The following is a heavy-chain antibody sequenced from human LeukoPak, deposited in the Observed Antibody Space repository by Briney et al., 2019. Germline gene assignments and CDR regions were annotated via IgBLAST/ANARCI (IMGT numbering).Heavy chain of an antibody. V-gene: IGHV3-48*03. Sequence: GGSLRLSCAASGFTFSSYEMNWVRQAPGKGLEWVSYISSSGSTIYYADSVKGRFTISRDNAKNSLYLQMNSLRAEDTAVYYCTREPSVVPSHYYYGMDVWGQGTTVTVSS. CDR3: TREPSVVPSHYYYGMDV. J-gene: IGHJ6*02. D-gene: IGHD2-2*01. CDR1: GFTFSSYE. CDR2: ISSSGSTI.